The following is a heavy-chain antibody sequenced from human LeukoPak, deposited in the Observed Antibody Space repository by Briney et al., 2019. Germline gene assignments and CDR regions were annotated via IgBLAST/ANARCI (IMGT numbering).Heavy chain of an antibody. D-gene: IGHD3-10*01. J-gene: IGHJ6*03. CDR2: IYYSGST. Sequence: PSETLSLTCTVSGGSISSSSYYWGWIRQPPGKGLEWIGSIYYSGSTYYNPSLKSRVTISVDTSKNQFSLKLSSVTAADTAVYYCARGIIDRYYYYYMDVWGKGTTVTVSS. V-gene: IGHV4-39*07. CDR3: ARGIIDRYYYYYMDV. CDR1: GGSISSSSYY.